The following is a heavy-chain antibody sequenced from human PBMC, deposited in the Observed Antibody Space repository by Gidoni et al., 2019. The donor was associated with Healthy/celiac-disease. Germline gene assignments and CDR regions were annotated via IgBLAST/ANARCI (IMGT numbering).Heavy chain of an antibody. Sequence: VQPGRSLRLSCAASGFTFSSYAMHWVRQAPGKGLEWVAVISYAGSNKYYTDSVKGRFTISRDNSKNPRYLQMNSLRAGETAVYYCVRGGAPRPLQYYYYSYMDFWGKGTTVTVSS. J-gene: IGHJ6*03. D-gene: IGHD3-16*01. CDR2: ISYAGSNK. CDR1: GFTFSSYA. CDR3: VRGGAPRPLQYYYYSYMDF. V-gene: IGHV3-30-3*01.